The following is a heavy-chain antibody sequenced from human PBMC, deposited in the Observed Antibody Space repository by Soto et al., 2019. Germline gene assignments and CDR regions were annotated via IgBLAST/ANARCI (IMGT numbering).Heavy chain of an antibody. Sequence: SQTLSLTCDIAGDSVSSNSAAWIWIRQTPSRGLEWLGRTYYRSKWYINYAVSVKSRITVNPDTSKNQFSLQLNSVTPEDTAVYYCATGSWHHVTGHYYLDVWGKGTTVTVSS. D-gene: IGHD2-8*02. CDR1: GDSVSSNSAA. CDR2: TYYRSKWYI. V-gene: IGHV6-1*01. J-gene: IGHJ6*03. CDR3: ATGSWHHVTGHYYLDV.